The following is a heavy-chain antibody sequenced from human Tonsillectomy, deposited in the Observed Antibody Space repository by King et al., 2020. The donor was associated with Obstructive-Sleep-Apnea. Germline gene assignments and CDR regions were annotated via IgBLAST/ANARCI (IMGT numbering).Heavy chain of an antibody. D-gene: IGHD2-15*01. CDR2: SRDKANSYTT. J-gene: IGHJ3*02. CDR1: GFTFSDHY. Sequence: EVQLVESGGGLVQPGGSLRLSCAASGFTFSDHYIDWVRQAPGKGLEWVGRSRDKANSYTTEYAASVKGRFTISRDDSKNSLYLQMNSLKTEDTAVYYCAREWWSAFDIWGQGTMVTVSS. CDR3: AREWWSAFDI. V-gene: IGHV3-72*01.